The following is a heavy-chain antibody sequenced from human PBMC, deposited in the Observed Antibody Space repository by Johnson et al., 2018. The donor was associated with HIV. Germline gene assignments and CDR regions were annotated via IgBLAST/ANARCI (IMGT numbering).Heavy chain of an antibody. J-gene: IGHJ3*01. Sequence: QMLLVESGGGVVQPGRSLRLSCAASGFTFSSYAMHWVRQAPGKGLEWVAVISYDGSNKYYADSVKGRFTISRDNSKNTLYLQMNSLRAEDTAVYYCARRNAGGAFDLWGPGTMVTVSS. CDR1: GFTFSSYA. D-gene: IGHD2-2*01. V-gene: IGHV3-30-3*01. CDR2: ISYDGSNK. CDR3: ARRNAGGAFDL.